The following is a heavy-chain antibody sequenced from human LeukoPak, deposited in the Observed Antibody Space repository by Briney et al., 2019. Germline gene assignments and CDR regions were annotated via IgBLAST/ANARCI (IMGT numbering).Heavy chain of an antibody. J-gene: IGHJ3*01. CDR3: ARIFSSGPTGHAFDV. CDR2: ISSSATTI. CDR1: GFTFSSYE. Sequence: GGSLRLSCAASGFTFSSYEMNWVRQAPGKGLEWLSYISSSATTIYYADSVKGRFTISRVNAKNSLYLQMNSLRAEDTAVYYCARIFSSGPTGHAFDVWGQGTMVTVSS. V-gene: IGHV3-48*03. D-gene: IGHD3-22*01.